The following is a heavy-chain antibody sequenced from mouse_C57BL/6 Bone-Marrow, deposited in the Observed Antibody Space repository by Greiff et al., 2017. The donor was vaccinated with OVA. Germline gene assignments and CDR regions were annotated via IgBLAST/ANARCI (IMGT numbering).Heavy chain of an antibody. CDR3: ARGGYYDYDGGAWCAY. D-gene: IGHD2-4*01. V-gene: IGHV1-18*01. Sequence: EVMLVESGPELAKPGASVKIPCKASGYTFTDYNMDWVKQSHGKSLEWIGDINSNNGGTIYNQKFKGKATLTVDKSSSTAYMELRSLTSEDTAVYYCARGGYYDYDGGAWCAYWGQGTLVTVS. J-gene: IGHJ3*01. CDR2: INSNNGGT. CDR1: GYTFTDYN.